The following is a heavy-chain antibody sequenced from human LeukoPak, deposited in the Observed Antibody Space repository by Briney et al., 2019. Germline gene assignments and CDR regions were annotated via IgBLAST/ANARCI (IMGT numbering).Heavy chain of an antibody. CDR1: GFTFSSYD. CDR3: ARARGSGYGMDV. V-gene: IGHV3-13*01. CDR2: IGTAGDT. J-gene: IGHJ6*02. Sequence: GGSLRLSCAASGFTFSSYDMHWVRQATGKGLEWVSAIGTAGDTYYPGSVKGRFTISRENAKNSLYLQMNSLRAGDTAVYYCARARGSGYGMDVWGQGTTVTVSS. D-gene: IGHD3-3*01.